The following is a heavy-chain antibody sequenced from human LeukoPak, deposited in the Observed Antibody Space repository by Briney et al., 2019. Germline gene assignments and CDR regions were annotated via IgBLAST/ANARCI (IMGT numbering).Heavy chain of an antibody. Sequence: ASVTLSFTSSGYTFTAYYIHWVRHAPGQGLEWVGRINPNSGSTNYAQNFQDRVTMTRDTSISTAYMELSRLRFDDTAVYYCATMDGGESYWGQGTLVTVSS. D-gene: IGHD3-16*01. V-gene: IGHV1-2*02. CDR1: GYTFTAYY. CDR2: INPNSGST. CDR3: ATMDGGESY. J-gene: IGHJ4*02.